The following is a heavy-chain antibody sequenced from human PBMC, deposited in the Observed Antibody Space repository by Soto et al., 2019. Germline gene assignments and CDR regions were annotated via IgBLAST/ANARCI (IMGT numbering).Heavy chain of an antibody. J-gene: IGHJ4*02. D-gene: IGHD3-10*01. V-gene: IGHV4-30-4*08. CDR1: GGSISSSSYY. CDR2: IYYSGST. CDR3: ARWWFGEFFDY. Sequence: SETLSLTCTVSGGSISSSSYYWGWIRQPPGKGLEWIGYIYYSGSTYYNPSLKSRVTISVDTSKNQFSLKLSSVTAADTAVYYCARWWFGEFFDYWGQGTLVTVSS.